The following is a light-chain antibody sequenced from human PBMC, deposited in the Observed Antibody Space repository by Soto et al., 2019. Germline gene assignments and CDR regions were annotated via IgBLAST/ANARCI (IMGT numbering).Light chain of an antibody. CDR1: SSDVGGYSY. CDR2: DVS. J-gene: IGLJ1*01. V-gene: IGLV2-14*01. CDR3: ASYTTSSTYV. Sequence: QPALTRPAYVKSSHAQSLAISYNRTSSDVGGYSYVSWYQQQPGKAPKLVISDVSNRPSGVSDRFSGSKSGNTASLTISGLQTEDEADYYCASYTTSSTYVFGTGTKVTVL.